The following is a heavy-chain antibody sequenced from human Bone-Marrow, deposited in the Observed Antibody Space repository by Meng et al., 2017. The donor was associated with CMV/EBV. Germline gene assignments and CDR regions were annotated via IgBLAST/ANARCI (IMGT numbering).Heavy chain of an antibody. CDR2: FDPEDGET. J-gene: IGHJ5*02. Sequence: ASVKVSCKVSGYTLTELSMHWVRQAPGKGLEWMGGFDPEDGETIYAQKFQGRVTMTEDTSTDTAYMELSSLSSEDTAVYYCATVVALTTVTTRDYVAPYNWVDPWGQGTLVTVSS. CDR1: GYTLTELS. D-gene: IGHD4-11*01. V-gene: IGHV1-24*01. CDR3: ATVVALTTVTTRDYVAPYNWVDP.